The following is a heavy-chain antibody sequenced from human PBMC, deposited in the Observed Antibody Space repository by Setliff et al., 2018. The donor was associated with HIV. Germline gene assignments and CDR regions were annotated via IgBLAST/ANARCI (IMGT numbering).Heavy chain of an antibody. J-gene: IGHJ6*03. Sequence: SETLSLTCTVSGGSIRSHYWSWIRQPPGKGLEWIGYIYYSGTTNYSPSLKSRVTISVDTSKNQFSLKVTSVTAADTAVYFCARGAGYSYFDSYYYHVDVWGKGTTVTVSS. CDR1: GGSIRSHY. D-gene: IGHD5-18*01. CDR3: ARGAGYSYFDSYYYHVDV. V-gene: IGHV4-59*11. CDR2: IYYSGTT.